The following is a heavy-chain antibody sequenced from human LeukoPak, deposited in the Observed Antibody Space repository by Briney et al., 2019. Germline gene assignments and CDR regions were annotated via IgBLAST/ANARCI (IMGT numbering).Heavy chain of an antibody. V-gene: IGHV4-39*01. Sequence: PSETLSLTCTVSGGSIRTSPYYWGWIRQPPGKGLEWIGTIYYSGSTYYNPSLKSRVTISVDTSKNQFSLRLTSVTASDTAVYYCARHRGHYDSSGHYADYWGQGTLLTVSS. J-gene: IGHJ4*02. CDR3: ARHRGHYDSSGHYADY. D-gene: IGHD3-22*01. CDR1: GGSIRTSPYY. CDR2: IYYSGST.